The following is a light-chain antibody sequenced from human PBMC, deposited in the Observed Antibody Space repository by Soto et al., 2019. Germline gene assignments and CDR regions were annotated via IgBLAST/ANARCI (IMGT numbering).Light chain of an antibody. V-gene: IGLV1-40*01. Sequence: QPVLTQPPSVSGAPGPRVTISCTGSSSNIGAGYDVHWYQQLPGTAPKLLIYGNSNRPSGVPDRFSGSKSGTSASLAITGLQAEDEADYDCQSYDSSLSGYVFGTGTQLTVL. CDR1: SSNIGAGYD. J-gene: IGLJ1*01. CDR3: QSYDSSLSGYV. CDR2: GNS.